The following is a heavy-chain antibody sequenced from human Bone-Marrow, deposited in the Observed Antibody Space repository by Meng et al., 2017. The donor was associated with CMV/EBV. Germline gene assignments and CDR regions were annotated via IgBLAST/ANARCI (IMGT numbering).Heavy chain of an antibody. CDR3: AKDRRPGRIVVVVAATRYYYYGMDV. V-gene: IGHV3-30*02. D-gene: IGHD2-15*01. CDR2: IRYDGSNK. CDR1: GFTFSSYG. J-gene: IGHJ6*02. Sequence: LSLTCAASGFTFSSYGMHWVRQAPGKGLEWVAFIRYDGSNKYYADSVKGRFTISRDNSKNPLYLQMNSLRAEDTAVYYCAKDRRPGRIVVVVAATRYYYYGMDVWGQGTTVTVSS.